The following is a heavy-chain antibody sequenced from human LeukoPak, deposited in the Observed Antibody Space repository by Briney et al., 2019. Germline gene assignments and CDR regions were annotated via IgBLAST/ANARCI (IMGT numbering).Heavy chain of an antibody. J-gene: IGHJ6*02. CDR3: ARHGWAPYYDFWSGYDFSYYYGMDV. CDR2: IYYSGST. Sequence: SETLSLTCTVSGGSISSSSYYWGWIRQPPGQGLEWIGSIYYSGSTYYNPSLKSRVTISVDTSKNQFSLKLSSVTAADTAVYYCARHGWAPYYDFWSGYDFSYYYGMDVWGQGTTVTVSS. CDR1: GGSISSSSYY. V-gene: IGHV4-39*01. D-gene: IGHD3-3*01.